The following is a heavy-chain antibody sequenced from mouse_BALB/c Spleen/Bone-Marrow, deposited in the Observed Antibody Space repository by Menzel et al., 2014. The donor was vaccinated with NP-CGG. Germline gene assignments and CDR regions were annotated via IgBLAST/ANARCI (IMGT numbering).Heavy chain of an antibody. J-gene: IGHJ3*01. CDR3: ARGGDNYALFPY. CDR2: IDPSDSYT. Sequence: VQLQQSGAELVKPGASVKLSCKASGYTFTTYWTHWVKQRPGQGLEWIGQIDPSDSYTNYSQKFKGKATLTVDKSSSTAYMQLSSLSSEDSAVYYCARGGDNYALFPYWGQGTLVTVSA. D-gene: IGHD1-3*01. V-gene: IGHV1-69*02. CDR1: GYTFTTYW.